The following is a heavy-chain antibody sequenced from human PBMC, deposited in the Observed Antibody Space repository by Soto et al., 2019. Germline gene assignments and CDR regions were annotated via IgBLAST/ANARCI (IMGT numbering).Heavy chain of an antibody. Sequence: QPQLVQSGAEVKQPGASVTVSCKASGYTFTSYGISWVRQAPGQGLEWMGWVSAYNGDTNYAQNFQGRVTMTTDTSTSTAYMDLRSLRSDDTATYYCARDRGYCANGVCFRYDYWGQGTLVTVSS. D-gene: IGHD2-8*01. CDR3: ARDRGYCANGVCFRYDY. J-gene: IGHJ4*02. CDR2: VSAYNGDT. V-gene: IGHV1-18*01. CDR1: GYTFTSYG.